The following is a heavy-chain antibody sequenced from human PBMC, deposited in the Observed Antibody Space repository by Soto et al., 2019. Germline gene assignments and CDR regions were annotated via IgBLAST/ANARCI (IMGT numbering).Heavy chain of an antibody. D-gene: IGHD3-22*01. Sequence: QVKQVESGGGVGQPGRSLGLSCAASGFTFSSYGMHWIRQAPGKGLEWVAVISYDGSNKYYADSVKGRFTISRDNSKNTLYLQMNSLRAEDTAVYYCAKSITMIVVLDYWGQGTLVTVSS. V-gene: IGHV3-30*18. CDR3: AKSITMIVVLDY. CDR1: GFTFSSYG. CDR2: ISYDGSNK. J-gene: IGHJ4*02.